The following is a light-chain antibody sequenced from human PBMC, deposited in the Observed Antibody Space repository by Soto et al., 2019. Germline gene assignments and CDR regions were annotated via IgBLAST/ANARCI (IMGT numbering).Light chain of an antibody. Sequence: DIQMTQSPSSLSASVGDRVTVTCRTSQNIYNYLNWYQQKPGKAPKLLIYDASSLESGVPSRFSGSGSGTEFTLTISSLQPDDFATYYCQQYNSYRWTFGQGTKVEIK. CDR2: DAS. J-gene: IGKJ1*01. CDR1: QNIYNY. CDR3: QQYNSYRWT. V-gene: IGKV1-5*01.